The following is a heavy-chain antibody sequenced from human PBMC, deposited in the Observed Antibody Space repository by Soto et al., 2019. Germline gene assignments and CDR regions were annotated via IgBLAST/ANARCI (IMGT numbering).Heavy chain of an antibody. CDR2: INSDGSST. D-gene: IGHD3-3*01. Sequence: GGSLRLSCAASGFTFSSYWMHWVRQAPGKGLVWVSRINSDGSSTSYADSVKGRFTISRDNAKNTLYLQMNSLRAEDTAVYYCARRITIFGVVTFNAFDIWGQGKMVTVSS. CDR1: GFTFSSYW. J-gene: IGHJ3*02. CDR3: ARRITIFGVVTFNAFDI. V-gene: IGHV3-74*01.